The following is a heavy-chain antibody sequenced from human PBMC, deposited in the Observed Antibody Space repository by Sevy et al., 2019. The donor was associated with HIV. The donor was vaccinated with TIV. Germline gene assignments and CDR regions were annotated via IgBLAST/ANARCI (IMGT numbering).Heavy chain of an antibody. CDR2: ISTYNGNT. Sequence: ASVKVSCKASGYTFTSYGITWVRQVPGQGLEWMGWISTYNGNTNYAQDLQGRVTLTTDTSTSTAYMEWRGLGSDDTAVYYCAKEGGTAVAGTKTFDYWGQGTLVTVSS. CDR1: GYTFTSYG. CDR3: AKEGGTAVAGTKTFDY. D-gene: IGHD6-19*01. J-gene: IGHJ4*02. V-gene: IGHV1-18*01.